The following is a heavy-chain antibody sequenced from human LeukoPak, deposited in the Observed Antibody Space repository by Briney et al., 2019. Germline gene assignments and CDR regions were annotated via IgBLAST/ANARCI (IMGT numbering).Heavy chain of an antibody. V-gene: IGHV3-48*04. D-gene: IGHD6-13*01. J-gene: IGHJ4*02. CDR1: GFTFSSYS. Sequence: GGSLRLSCAASGFTFSSYSMNWVRQAPGKGLEWVSYISSSSSTIYYADSVKGRFTISRDNAKNSLYLQMNSLRAEDTAVYYCASDKGIAAAGTPLGFDYWGQGTLVTVSS. CDR2: ISSSSSTI. CDR3: ASDKGIAAAGTPLGFDY.